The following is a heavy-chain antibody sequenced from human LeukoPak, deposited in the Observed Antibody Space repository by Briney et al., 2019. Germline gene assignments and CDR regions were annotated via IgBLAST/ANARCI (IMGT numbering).Heavy chain of an antibody. CDR2: ITSSSSYI. D-gene: IGHD2-2*01. CDR1: GFTFSRYR. CDR3: ARESEDIVVER. Sequence: PGGSLRLSCAASGFTFSRYRMNWVRQAPGKGLEWVSSITSSSSYIYYADSVKGRFTISRDNAKNSLYLQMNSLRAEDTAVYYCARESEDIVVERWGQGTLVTVSS. V-gene: IGHV3-21*01. J-gene: IGHJ4*02.